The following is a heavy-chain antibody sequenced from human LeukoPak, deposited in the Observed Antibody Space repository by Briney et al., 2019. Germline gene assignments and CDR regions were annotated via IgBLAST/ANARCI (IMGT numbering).Heavy chain of an antibody. CDR1: GYTFTSYA. D-gene: IGHD1-20*01. V-gene: IGHV1-3*01. CDR2: INAGNGNT. Sequence: ASVKVSCTASGYTFTSYAMHWVRQAPGQRLEWMGWINAGNGNTKYSQEFQGRVTMTRDTSISTAYMELSRLRSDDTAVYYCARANWNLIDYWGQGTLVTVSS. J-gene: IGHJ4*02. CDR3: ARANWNLIDY.